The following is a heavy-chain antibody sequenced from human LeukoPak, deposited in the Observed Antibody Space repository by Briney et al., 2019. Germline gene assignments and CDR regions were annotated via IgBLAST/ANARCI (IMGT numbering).Heavy chain of an antibody. CDR2: ISYDGSNK. J-gene: IGHJ6*03. CDR3: ARDLPGPRYYMDV. Sequence: GGSLRLSCAASGFTFSSYAMHWVRQAPGKGLEWVAVISYDGSNKYYADSVKGRFTISRDNSKNTLYLQMNSLRSDDTAVYYCARDLPGPRYYMDVWGKGTTVTVSS. CDR1: GFTFSSYA. V-gene: IGHV3-30*04.